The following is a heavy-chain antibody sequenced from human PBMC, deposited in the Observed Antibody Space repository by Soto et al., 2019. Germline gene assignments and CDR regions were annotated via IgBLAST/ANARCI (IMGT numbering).Heavy chain of an antibody. CDR3: AKAQDYGDYPSWYFDL. CDR2: IIGSGGST. J-gene: IGHJ2*01. D-gene: IGHD4-17*01. CDR1: GFTFSSYA. V-gene: IGHV3-23*01. Sequence: EVQLLESGGGLVQPGGSLRLSCAASGFTFSSYAMSWVRQAPGKGLEWVSAIIGSGGSTYYADSVKGRFTISRDNSKNTLYLQMNSLRAEDTAVYYCAKAQDYGDYPSWYFDLWGRGTLVTVSS.